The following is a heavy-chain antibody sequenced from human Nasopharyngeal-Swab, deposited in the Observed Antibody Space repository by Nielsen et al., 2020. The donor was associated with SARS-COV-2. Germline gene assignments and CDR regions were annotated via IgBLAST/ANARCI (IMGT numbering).Heavy chain of an antibody. D-gene: IGHD2-2*01. CDR3: ARDLGGGYCTTTNCPGS. Sequence: GESLKISCAVSGFTVSSTYMSWVRQAPGKGLEWVSVTEIGGTTHYADSVKGRFSISRDSSTNTLYLQMNNVRAEGTAVYYCARDLGGGYCTTTNCPGSWGQGTLVTVSS. J-gene: IGHJ1*01. CDR2: TEIGGTT. CDR1: GFTVSSTY. V-gene: IGHV3-53*01.